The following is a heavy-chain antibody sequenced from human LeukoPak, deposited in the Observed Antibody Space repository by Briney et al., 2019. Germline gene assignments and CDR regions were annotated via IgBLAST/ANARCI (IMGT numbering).Heavy chain of an antibody. CDR1: GFTFSSYH. CDR2: ISSNSDYI. J-gene: IGHJ4*02. V-gene: IGHV3-21*01. Sequence: GGSLRLSCAASGFTFSSYHINWVRQAPGKGLEWVSSISSNSDYIYYADSVKGRFTISRDNAKNSLYLQMNSLRAEDTAVYYCARGLCGGECYDYWGQGTLVTVSS. D-gene: IGHD2-21*01. CDR3: ARGLCGGECYDY.